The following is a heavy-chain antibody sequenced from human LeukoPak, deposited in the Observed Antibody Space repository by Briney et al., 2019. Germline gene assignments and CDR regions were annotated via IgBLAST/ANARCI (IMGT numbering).Heavy chain of an antibody. Sequence: SVKVSCKASGGTFSSYAISWVRQAPGQGLEWMGGIIPIFGTANYAQKFQGRVTITADESTNTAYMELSSLRSEDTAVYYCARWTTSLKSFDIWGQGTMVTVSS. CDR2: IIPIFGTA. D-gene: IGHD4-11*01. CDR1: GGTFSSYA. V-gene: IGHV1-69*13. J-gene: IGHJ3*02. CDR3: ARWTTSLKSFDI.